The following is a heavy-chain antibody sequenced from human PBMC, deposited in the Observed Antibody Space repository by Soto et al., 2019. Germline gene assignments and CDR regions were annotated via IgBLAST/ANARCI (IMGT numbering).Heavy chain of an antibody. CDR3: ARDRSHILTRYFDY. Sequence: TLALTCTVSIDSINCGGHLWTWILQHPGKGLEWIGYIYDSENTYYNPSLKSRVMISLDTSKNQFSLRLNSLTAADTAVYYCARDRSHILTRYFDYWGQGALVTVSS. J-gene: IGHJ4*02. CDR2: IYDSENT. D-gene: IGHD3-9*01. V-gene: IGHV4-31*02. CDR1: IDSINCGGHL.